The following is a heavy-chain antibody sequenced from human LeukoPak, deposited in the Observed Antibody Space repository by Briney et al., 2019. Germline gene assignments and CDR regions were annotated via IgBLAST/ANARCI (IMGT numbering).Heavy chain of an antibody. J-gene: IGHJ4*02. CDR1: GFSFSSFT. V-gene: IGHV3-64D*09. CDR2: INSYGGST. D-gene: IGHD6-19*01. CDR3: VKGAVAGIVFDY. Sequence: PGGSLRLSCSASGFSFSSFTMHGVRQAPGKGLEYVSTINSYGGSTYYADSVKGRFTISRDNSKNTLYLQMSSLRAADTAVYYCVKGAVAGIVFDYWGQGTLVTVSS.